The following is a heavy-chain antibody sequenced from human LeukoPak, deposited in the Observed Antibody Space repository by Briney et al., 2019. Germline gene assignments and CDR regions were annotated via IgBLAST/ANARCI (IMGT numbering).Heavy chain of an antibody. CDR1: GFTFSSYD. Sequence: GGSLRLSCAASGFTFSSYDMNWVRQATGKGLEWVSAIGTAGDTYYPGSVKGRFTISRENAKNSLYLQMNSLRAGDTAVYYCARGAAAGGYYYYGMDVWGQGTTVTVSS. V-gene: IGHV3-13*01. J-gene: IGHJ6*02. CDR3: ARGAAAGGYYYYGMDV. D-gene: IGHD6-13*01. CDR2: IGTAGDT.